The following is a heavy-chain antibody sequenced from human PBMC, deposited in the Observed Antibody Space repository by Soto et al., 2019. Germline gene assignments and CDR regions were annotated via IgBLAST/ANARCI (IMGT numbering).Heavy chain of an antibody. CDR3: ARGGMKNYYYGMDV. Sequence: ASVKVSCKASGYTFTGYYMHWVRQAPGQGLEWMGWINPNSGGTNYAQKFQGWVTMTRDTSISTAYMELSRLRSDDTAVYYCARGGMKNYYYGMDVWGQGTTVTVSS. J-gene: IGHJ6*02. V-gene: IGHV1-2*04. D-gene: IGHD1-1*01. CDR1: GYTFTGYY. CDR2: INPNSGGT.